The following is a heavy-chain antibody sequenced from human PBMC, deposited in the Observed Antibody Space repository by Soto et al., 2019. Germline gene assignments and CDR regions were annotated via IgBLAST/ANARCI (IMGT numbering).Heavy chain of an antibody. J-gene: IGHJ4*02. Sequence: QVLLQQWGAGLLKPSETLSLTCAVYGGSFSTYYWSWIRQPPGKGLEWIGEINHRGSTNYNPSLNSRVTISVDTSKNQFSLKLSSVTAADRAVYYCARGLNWNYGAFDYWGQGTLVTVSS. V-gene: IGHV4-34*01. D-gene: IGHD1-7*01. CDR2: INHRGST. CDR1: GGSFSTYY. CDR3: ARGLNWNYGAFDY.